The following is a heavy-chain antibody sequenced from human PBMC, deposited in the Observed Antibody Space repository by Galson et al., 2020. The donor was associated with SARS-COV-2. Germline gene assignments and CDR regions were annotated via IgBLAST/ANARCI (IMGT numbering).Heavy chain of an antibody. Sequence: SQTLSLTCTISGGSISSYYWSWIRQPPGKGLEWIGYIYSSGSTNYNPSLESRVTMSVDTSKNQFSLKLSSVTAADTAVYYCVGVGGSGYYYHPLDYWGQGTLVTVSS. CDR2: IYSSGST. J-gene: IGHJ4*02. V-gene: IGHV4-59*08. CDR1: GGSISSYY. CDR3: VGVGGSGYYYHPLDY. D-gene: IGHD3-22*01.